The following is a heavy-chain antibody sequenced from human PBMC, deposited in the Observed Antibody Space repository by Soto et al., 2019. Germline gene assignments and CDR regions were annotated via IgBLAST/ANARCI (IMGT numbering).Heavy chain of an antibody. CDR1: GGSISSGDYY. CDR2: IYYSGST. V-gene: IGHV4-30-4*01. J-gene: IGHJ4*02. D-gene: IGHD3-9*01. CDR3: ARGLGDILTGYYENY. Sequence: SETLSLTCTVSGGSISSGDYYWSWIRQPPGKGLEWIGYIYYSGSTYYNPSLKSRVTISVDTSKNQFSLKLSSVTAADTAVYYCARGLGDILTGYYENYWGQGTLVTSPQ.